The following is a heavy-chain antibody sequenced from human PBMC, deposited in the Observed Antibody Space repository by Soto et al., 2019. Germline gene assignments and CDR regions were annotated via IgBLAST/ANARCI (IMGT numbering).Heavy chain of an antibody. Sequence: PGGSLRLSCAASGFTFSSYAMSWVRQAPGKGLEWVSAISGSGGSTYYADSVKGRFTISRDNSKNTLYLQMNSLRAEDTALYYCAKDVLRFLEWFHGDAFDIWGQGTMVTVSS. CDR1: GFTFSSYA. V-gene: IGHV3-23*01. CDR3: AKDVLRFLEWFHGDAFDI. D-gene: IGHD3-3*01. CDR2: ISGSGGST. J-gene: IGHJ3*02.